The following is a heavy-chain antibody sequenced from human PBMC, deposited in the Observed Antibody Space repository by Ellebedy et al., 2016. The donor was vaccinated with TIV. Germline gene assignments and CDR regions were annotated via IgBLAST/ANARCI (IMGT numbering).Heavy chain of an antibody. CDR2: ISSSSSTI. CDR3: ARAHGEHYYYYGMDV. Sequence: GESLKISXAASGFTFSSYSMNWVRQAPGKGLEWVSYISSSSSTIYYADSVKGRFTISRDNAKNSLYLQMNSLRAEDTAVYYCARAHGEHYYYYGMDVWGQGTTVTVSS. D-gene: IGHD4-17*01. J-gene: IGHJ6*02. V-gene: IGHV3-48*01. CDR1: GFTFSSYS.